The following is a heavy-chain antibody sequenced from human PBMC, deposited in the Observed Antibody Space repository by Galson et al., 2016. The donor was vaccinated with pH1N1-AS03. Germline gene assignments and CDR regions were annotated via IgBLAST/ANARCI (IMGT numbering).Heavy chain of an antibody. Sequence: SLRLSCAASGFTFSTNAMSWVRQAPGKGLEWVATITGTSGTTYYADSVKGRFTVSRENSKHTLYLQMNNLRAEDSALYYCARDSGRDTWTAHSVASWGQGALVTVSS. D-gene: IGHD1-1*01. J-gene: IGHJ4*02. CDR3: ARDSGRDTWTAHSVAS. CDR1: GFTFSTNA. CDR2: ITGTSGTT. V-gene: IGHV3-23*01.